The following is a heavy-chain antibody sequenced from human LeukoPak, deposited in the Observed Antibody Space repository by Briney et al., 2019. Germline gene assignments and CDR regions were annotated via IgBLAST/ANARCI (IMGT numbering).Heavy chain of an antibody. CDR3: ARLNCGGDCYPRYWFDP. CDR1: GYTFSGYY. J-gene: IGHJ5*02. D-gene: IGHD2-21*02. V-gene: IGHV1-2*02. Sequence: SVKVSCKASGYTFSGYYMHWVRQAPGQGLEWVGWINPNSGGTNYAQKFQGRVTMTRDTSISTAYMELSRLRSDDTAVYYCARLNCGGDCYPRYWFDPWGQGTLVTVSS. CDR2: INPNSGGT.